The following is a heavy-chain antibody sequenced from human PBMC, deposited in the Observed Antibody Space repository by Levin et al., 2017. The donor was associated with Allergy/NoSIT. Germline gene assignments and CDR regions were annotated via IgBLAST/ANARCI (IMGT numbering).Heavy chain of an antibody. Sequence: GGSLRLSCAASGFTFSSYGMHWVRQAPGKGLEWVAVIWYDGSNKYYADSVKGRFTISRDNSKNTLYLQMNSLRAEDTAVYYCARGIDSGIHLVDFDYWGQGTLVTVSS. CDR1: GFTFSSYG. CDR3: ARGIDSGIHLVDFDY. V-gene: IGHV3-33*01. D-gene: IGHD1-26*01. J-gene: IGHJ4*02. CDR2: IWYDGSNK.